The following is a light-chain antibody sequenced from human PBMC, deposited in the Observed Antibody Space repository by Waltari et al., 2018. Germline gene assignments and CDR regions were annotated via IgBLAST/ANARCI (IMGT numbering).Light chain of an antibody. V-gene: IGLV1-40*01. J-gene: IGLJ2*01. Sequence: QPVLTQPPSVSGAPGQRVSISCTGSGSNLGPGYDVPWYQQHPGKAPKLLIYGTSTRPPGVPDRFFGSQSGTSASLAITALQAEDEAEYYCQSYDTSLSVVFGGGTKLTVL. CDR2: GTS. CDR3: QSYDTSLSVV. CDR1: GSNLGPGYD.